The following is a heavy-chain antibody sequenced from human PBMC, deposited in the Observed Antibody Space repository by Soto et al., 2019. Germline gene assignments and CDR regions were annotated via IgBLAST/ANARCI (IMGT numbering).Heavy chain of an antibody. CDR1: GVTLSYYG. CDR3: ARLPYSTVLGGLDP. D-gene: IGHD6-13*01. Sequence: QVQLVESGGGVVQPGASLRLSSVAFGVTLSYYGVHWVRESPGKGLEWVALIWNHGNTAYHADSVKGRFTVSRDNSRKIVYLQMNSLRAEATAVYYCARLPYSTVLGGLDPWGRGTLVTVSS. V-gene: IGHV3-33*01. J-gene: IGHJ5*02. CDR2: IWNHGNTA.